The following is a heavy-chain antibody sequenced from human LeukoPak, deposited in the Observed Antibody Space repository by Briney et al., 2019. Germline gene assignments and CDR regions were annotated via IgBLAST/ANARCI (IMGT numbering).Heavy chain of an antibody. CDR3: ARVLGVRCSSTSCSFFDP. J-gene: IGHJ5*02. CDR2: INPNSGGT. CDR1: GYTFTGYY. D-gene: IGHD2-2*01. V-gene: IGHV1-2*02. Sequence: ASVKVSCKASGYTFTGYYMHWVRQAPGQGLEWMGWINPNSGGTNYAQKFQGRVTMTRDTSISTAYMELSRLRSDDTAVYYCARVLGVRCSSTSCSFFDPWGQGTLVTVSS.